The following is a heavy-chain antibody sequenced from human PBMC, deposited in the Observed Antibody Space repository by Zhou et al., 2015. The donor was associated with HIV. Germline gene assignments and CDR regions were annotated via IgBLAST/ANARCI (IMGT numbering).Heavy chain of an antibody. CDR3: ARDRDY. CDR2: IIPSFDTK. Sequence: QVQLVQSGAEVKKPGTSVKVSCKASGYTFTSYGISWVRQAPGQGLEWMGGIIPSFDTKNYAQKFLGRLTITADESTSTSYMELSGLRSEDTAVYYCARDRDYWGQGTLVTVSS. J-gene: IGHJ4*02. V-gene: IGHV1-69*01. CDR1: GYTFTSYG.